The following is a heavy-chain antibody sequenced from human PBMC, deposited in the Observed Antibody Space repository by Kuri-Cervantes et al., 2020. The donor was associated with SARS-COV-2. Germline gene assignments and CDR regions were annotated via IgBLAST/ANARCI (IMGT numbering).Heavy chain of an antibody. CDR1: GGSISSGGYS. D-gene: IGHD3-10*01. CDR3: AGAGGIYNWFDT. V-gene: IGHV4-30-2*01. Sequence: SETLSLTCAVSGGSISSGGYSWSWIRQPPGKGLEWIGYIYHSRSTYYNPSLKSRVTISLDRSKNQFSLKLSSVTASDTAVYYCAGAGGIYNWFDTWGQGTLVTVSS. CDR2: IYHSRST. J-gene: IGHJ5*02.